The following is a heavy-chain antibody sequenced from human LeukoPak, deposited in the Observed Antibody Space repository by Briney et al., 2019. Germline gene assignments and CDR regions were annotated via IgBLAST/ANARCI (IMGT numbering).Heavy chain of an antibody. CDR1: GYTFTSFA. CDR2: ISAGNGNV. CDR3: ARADNGGNWFDP. V-gene: IGHV1-3*01. D-gene: IGHD4-23*01. Sequence: ASVKVSCKATGYTFTSFAMHWVRQAPGQRPEWMGWISAGNGNVKYSQKFQGRVTITRDTSASTAYMELSSLKSEDTGVYYCARADNGGNWFDPWGQGTLVTVSS. J-gene: IGHJ5*02.